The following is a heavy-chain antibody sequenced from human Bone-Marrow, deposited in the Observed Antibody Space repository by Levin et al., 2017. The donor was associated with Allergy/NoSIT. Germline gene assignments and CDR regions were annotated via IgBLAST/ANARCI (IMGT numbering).Heavy chain of an antibody. CDR3: AKDGNVYGDPRSVHFDY. J-gene: IGHJ4*02. CDR2: LSGSGGST. V-gene: IGHV3-23*01. CDR1: GFTFSSYA. Sequence: PGGSLRLSCAASGFTFSSYAMTWVRQAPGKGLEWVSGLSGSGGSTYYADSVKGRFTISRDNSKNMVFLQMSNLRVEDTAVYYCAKDGNVYGDPRSVHFDYWGQGTLVTVSS. D-gene: IGHD4/OR15-4a*01.